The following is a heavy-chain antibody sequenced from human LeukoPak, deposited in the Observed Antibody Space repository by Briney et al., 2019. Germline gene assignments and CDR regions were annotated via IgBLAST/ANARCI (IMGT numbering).Heavy chain of an antibody. CDR2: ISSSSSTI. V-gene: IGHV3-48*01. J-gene: IGHJ4*02. Sequence: GGSLRLSCAASGFTFSSYSMNWVRQAPGKGLEWVSYISSSSSTIYYADSVKGRFTISRDNAKNSLYLQMNSLRAEDTAVCYCARVPHYCTNGVCYTTLDYWGQGTLVTVSS. CDR1: GFTFSSYS. CDR3: ARVPHYCTNGVCYTTLDY. D-gene: IGHD2-8*01.